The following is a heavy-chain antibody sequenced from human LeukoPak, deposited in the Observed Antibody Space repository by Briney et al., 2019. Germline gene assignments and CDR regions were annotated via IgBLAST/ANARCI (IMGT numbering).Heavy chain of an antibody. V-gene: IGHV3-30-3*01. CDR3: ARDIGYCSSTSCYEGAYGAFDI. J-gene: IGHJ3*02. CDR1: GFTFSSYA. D-gene: IGHD2-2*01. CDR2: ISYDGSNK. Sequence: GGSLRLSCAASGFTFSSYAVHWVRQAPGKGLEWVAVISYDGSNKYYADSVKGRFTISRDNSKNTLYLQMNSLRAEDTAVYYCARDIGYCSSTSCYEGAYGAFDIWGQGTMVTVSS.